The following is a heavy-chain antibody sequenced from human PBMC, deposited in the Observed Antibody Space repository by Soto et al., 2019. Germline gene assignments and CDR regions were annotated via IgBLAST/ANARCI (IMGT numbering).Heavy chain of an antibody. CDR1: GGSISSYY. D-gene: IGHD2-8*02. CDR2: IYYSGST. V-gene: IGHV4-59*01. Sequence: PSETLSLTCTVSGGSISSYYWSWIRQPPGKGLEWIGYIYYSGSTNYNPSLKSRVTISVDTSKNQFSLKLSSVTAADTAVYYCARGGGVYYFDYXGQGTLVTVSS. J-gene: IGHJ4*02. CDR3: ARGGGVYYFDY.